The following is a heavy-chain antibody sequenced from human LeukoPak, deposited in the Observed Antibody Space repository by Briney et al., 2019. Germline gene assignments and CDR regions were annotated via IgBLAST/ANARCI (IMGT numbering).Heavy chain of an antibody. CDR1: GGTFSSYA. D-gene: IGHD3-10*01. J-gene: IGHJ4*02. CDR3: ARGHYCSGSYSPAD. Sequence: SVKVSCKASGGTFSSYAISWVRQAPAQGLEWMGGIIPIFGTANYAQKLQGRVTITADKSPSTAYMELSSLRADDTALYYCARGHYCSGSYSPADWGQGTLVTVSS. V-gene: IGHV1-69*06. CDR2: IIPIFGTA.